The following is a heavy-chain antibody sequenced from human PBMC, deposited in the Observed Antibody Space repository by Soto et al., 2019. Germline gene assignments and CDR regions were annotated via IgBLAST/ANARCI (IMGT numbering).Heavy chain of an antibody. D-gene: IGHD3-16*01. Sequence: QVQLVESGGGVVQPGRSLRLSCAASGFTFSNYGMHWVRQAPGKGLEWVAVIWYDGSNKYYADSVKGRFTISRDNSKNTLYLQMNRLRAEDTAVYYCAGVWEGYWGQGTLVTVSS. CDR3: AGVWEGY. J-gene: IGHJ4*02. CDR1: GFTFSNYG. V-gene: IGHV3-33*01. CDR2: IWYDGSNK.